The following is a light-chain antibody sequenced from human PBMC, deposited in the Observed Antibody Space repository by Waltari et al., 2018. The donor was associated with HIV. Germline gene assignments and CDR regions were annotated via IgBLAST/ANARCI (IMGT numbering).Light chain of an antibody. CDR3: QSYGCHNHML. Sequence: NFMLTQPHSVSESPGKTVIISCTRSSGVFASNFVQWYQQRPGSSPTCLIYENDQRPSWVPGRCSCSFDRSSNSASLTIAGLKPEDEAEYCCQSYGCHNHMLFGGGTKLTVL. V-gene: IGLV6-57*01. CDR1: SGVFASNF. CDR2: END. J-gene: IGLJ2*01.